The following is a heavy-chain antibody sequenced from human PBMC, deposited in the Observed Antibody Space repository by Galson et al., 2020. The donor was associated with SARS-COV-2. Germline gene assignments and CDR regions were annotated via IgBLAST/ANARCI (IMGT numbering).Heavy chain of an antibody. D-gene: IGHD6-6*01. J-gene: IGHJ6*02. Sequence: SGPTLVTPTQTLILTCSFSGFSLKSVGMRMNWIRPPPGKALEWLARIDWDGEISYNASLMTRHTISKDTSKNQGVLTMTNMDPVDTATYYGARSRHGSSSNWCDVWGHGTTVTVSS. CDR2: IDWDGEI. CDR1: GFSLKSVGMR. CDR3: ARSRHGSSSNWCDV. V-gene: IGHV2-70*04.